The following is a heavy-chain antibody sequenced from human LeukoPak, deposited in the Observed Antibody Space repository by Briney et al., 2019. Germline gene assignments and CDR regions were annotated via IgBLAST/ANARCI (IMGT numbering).Heavy chain of an antibody. V-gene: IGHV4-59*11. D-gene: IGHD5-18*01. CDR3: ATIKSGYPFGYFDF. Sequence: SETLSLTCTVSGVSITTHYWSWLRQPPGKELEWIAYMTDSETTKNNPSLKSRITLSADTSKNQFSLSLSSVTEADTAVYFCATIKSGYPFGYFDFWGQGSLVTVCS. CDR2: MTDSETT. CDR1: GVSITTHY. J-gene: IGHJ4*02.